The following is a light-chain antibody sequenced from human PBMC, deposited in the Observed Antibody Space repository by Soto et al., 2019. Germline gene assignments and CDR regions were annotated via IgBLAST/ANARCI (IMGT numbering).Light chain of an antibody. V-gene: IGKV3-20*01. CDR1: QSVYSNY. CDR3: QQYGRSPRVLFT. J-gene: IGKJ3*01. Sequence: EIVLTQSPGTLSLSPGERATLSCRASQSVYSNYLVWYQRKPGQAPRLLIYAASRRATGIPDRFSGSGSGTDFTLTISRLEPEDSAVYYCQQYGRSPRVLFTFGPGTKVEIK. CDR2: AAS.